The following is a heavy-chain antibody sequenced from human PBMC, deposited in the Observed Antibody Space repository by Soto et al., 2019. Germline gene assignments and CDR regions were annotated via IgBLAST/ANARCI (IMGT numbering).Heavy chain of an antibody. CDR3: AKSNTRIAVAGPYDY. Sequence: GGSLRLSCAASEFTFSNYAMSWVRQAPGKGLEWVSAISGSGGSTYYADSVKGRFTISRDNSKNTLYLQMNSLRAEDTAVYYCAKSNTRIAVAGPYDYWGQGTLVTVSS. CDR2: ISGSGGST. D-gene: IGHD6-19*01. V-gene: IGHV3-23*01. CDR1: EFTFSNYA. J-gene: IGHJ4*02.